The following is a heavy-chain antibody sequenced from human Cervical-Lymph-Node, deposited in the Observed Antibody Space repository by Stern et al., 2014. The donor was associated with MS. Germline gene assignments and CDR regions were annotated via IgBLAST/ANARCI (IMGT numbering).Heavy chain of an antibody. J-gene: IGHJ6*02. CDR1: GFKFDDYA. Sequence: EVQLVQSGGGLVQPGRSLRLSCAASGFKFDDYAMHWVRLAPGPGLEWVLGISWNGGSEVYAASVKGRFTISRDNAKSLLYLQMNGLRTEDTALYYCVLGGLAATGHYYGDMDLWGQGTAVSVSS. CDR2: ISWNGGSE. V-gene: IGHV3-9*01. CDR3: VLGGLAATGHYYGDMDL. D-gene: IGHD6-25*01.